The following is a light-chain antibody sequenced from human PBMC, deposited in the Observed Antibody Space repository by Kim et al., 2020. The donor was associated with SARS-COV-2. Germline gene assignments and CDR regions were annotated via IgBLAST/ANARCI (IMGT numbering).Light chain of an antibody. CDR1: QSVSSY. CDR3: QQRSL. V-gene: IGKV3-11*01. CDR2: DAS. J-gene: IGKJ4*02. Sequence: ATLSLSPGDRATLSCRASQSVSSYLAWYQQKPGQAPRLLIYDASNRATGIPARFSGSGSGTDFTLSISSLEPEDFAVYYCQQRSLFGGGTKVDIK.